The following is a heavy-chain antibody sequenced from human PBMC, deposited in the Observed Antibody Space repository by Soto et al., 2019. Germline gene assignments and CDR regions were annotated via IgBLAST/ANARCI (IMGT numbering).Heavy chain of an antibody. Sequence: QVTLKESGPVLVKPTETLTLTCTVSGFSLSNARMGVNWIRQPPGKALEWLAHIFSNDEKSYSTSLKSRLAISKDTSKSQVVLTMTNMDPVDTATYYCARILEHQQDNWFDPWGQGTLVTVSS. CDR3: ARILEHQQDNWFDP. CDR2: IFSNDEK. D-gene: IGHD6-13*01. J-gene: IGHJ5*02. CDR1: GFSLSNARMG. V-gene: IGHV2-26*01.